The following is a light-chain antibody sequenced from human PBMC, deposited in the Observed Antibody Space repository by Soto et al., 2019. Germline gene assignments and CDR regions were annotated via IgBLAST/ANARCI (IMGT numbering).Light chain of an antibody. CDR1: SSDVGGYNY. CDR3: SSYTSXSTPYV. Sequence: QSVLTQPASVSGSPGQSITISCTGTSSDVGGYNYVSWYQQHPVKAPKLMIYDVTNWPSGVSDRFSGSKSGNTASLTISGLQAEXXAXXYCSSYTSXSTPYVFGTGTKLTVL. CDR2: DVT. V-gene: IGLV2-14*01. J-gene: IGLJ1*01.